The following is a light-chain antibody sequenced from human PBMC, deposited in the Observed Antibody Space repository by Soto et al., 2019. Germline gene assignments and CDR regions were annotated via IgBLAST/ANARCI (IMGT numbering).Light chain of an antibody. CDR3: SSYTSGSSLVV. Sequence: QSALTQPASVSGSPGQSITISCTGANSDVGGSNYVSWYQQHPGIAPKLIIYEVSHRPSGVSRRFSGSKSGNTASLAISGLQTEDEADYYCSSYTSGSSLVVFGGGTKLTVL. CDR2: EVS. J-gene: IGLJ2*01. V-gene: IGLV2-14*01. CDR1: NSDVGGSNY.